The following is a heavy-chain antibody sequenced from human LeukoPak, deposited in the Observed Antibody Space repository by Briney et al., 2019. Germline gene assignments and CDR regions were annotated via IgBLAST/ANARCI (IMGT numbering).Heavy chain of an antibody. V-gene: IGHV4-34*01. J-gene: IGHJ3*02. Sequence: PSETLSLTCAVYGGSFSGYYWSWIRQPPGKGLEWIGEINHSESTYYNPSLKSRVTISVDTSKNQFSLKLSSVTAADTAVYYCARLAGIAAGGGAFDIWGQGTMVTVSS. CDR3: ARLAGIAAGGGAFDI. CDR2: INHSEST. D-gene: IGHD6-25*01. CDR1: GGSFSGYY.